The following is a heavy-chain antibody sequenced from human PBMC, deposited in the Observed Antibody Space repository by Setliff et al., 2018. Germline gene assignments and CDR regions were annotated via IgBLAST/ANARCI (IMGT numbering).Heavy chain of an antibody. D-gene: IGHD2-8*01. Sequence: ASVKVSCKASGYPFTGRYMHWVRQAPGQGLEWMGWINPHSGGTTYAQKFQGRVTMSRDTSISTAYMELSRLTSDDTAVYYCSRLVRYCTSTTCQRASGAEFWGQGTLVTVSS. CDR2: INPHSGGT. V-gene: IGHV1-2*02. CDR1: GYPFTGRY. CDR3: SRLVRYCTSTTCQRASGAEF. J-gene: IGHJ4*02.